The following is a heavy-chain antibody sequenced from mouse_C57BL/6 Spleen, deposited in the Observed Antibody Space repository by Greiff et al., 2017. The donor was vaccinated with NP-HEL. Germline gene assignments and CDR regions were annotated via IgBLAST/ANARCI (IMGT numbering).Heavy chain of an antibody. CDR2: INPSSGYT. D-gene: IGHD3-2*02. V-gene: IGHV1-4*01. CDR3: ARGSSGYEDYAMDY. CDR1: GYTFTSYT. Sequence: VQLQQSGAELARPGASVKMSCKASGYTFTSYTMHWVKQRPGPGLEWIGYINPSSGYTKYNQKFKDKATLTADKSSSTAYMQLSSLTSEDSAVYYCARGSSGYEDYAMDYWGQGTSVTVSS. J-gene: IGHJ4*01.